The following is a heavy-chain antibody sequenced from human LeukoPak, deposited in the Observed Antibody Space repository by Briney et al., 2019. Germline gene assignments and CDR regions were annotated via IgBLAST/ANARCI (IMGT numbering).Heavy chain of an antibody. D-gene: IGHD3-22*01. CDR3: ARRYDSSGYYGEES. CDR2: IIPILGIA. V-gene: IGHV1-69*02. CDR1: GGTFSSST. J-gene: IGHJ4*02. Sequence: ASVKVSCKASGGTFSSSTISWVRQAPGQGLEWMGRIIPILGIANYAQKFQGRVTITADKSTSTAYMELSSLRSEDTAVYYCARRYDSSGYYGEESWGQGTLVTVSS.